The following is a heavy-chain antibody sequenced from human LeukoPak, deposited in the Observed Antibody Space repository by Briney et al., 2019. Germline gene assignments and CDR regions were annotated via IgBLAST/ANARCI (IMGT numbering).Heavy chain of an antibody. Sequence: PGGSLRLSCAASGFTFSSYAMSWVRQAPGKGLEWVSAISGSGGSTYYADSVKGRFTISRDNSKNTLYLQMNSLRAEDTAVYYCAKEGDYDFWSGYYPFDYWGQGTLVTVSS. CDR1: GFTFSSYA. CDR2: ISGSGGST. CDR3: AKEGDYDFWSGYYPFDY. D-gene: IGHD3-3*01. V-gene: IGHV3-23*01. J-gene: IGHJ4*02.